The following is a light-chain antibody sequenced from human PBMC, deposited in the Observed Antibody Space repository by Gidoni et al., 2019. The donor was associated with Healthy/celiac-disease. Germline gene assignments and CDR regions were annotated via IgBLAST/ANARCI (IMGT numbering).Light chain of an antibody. V-gene: IGKV4-1*01. CDR3: QQYYSTPH. J-gene: IGKJ4*01. CDR1: QSVLYSSNNKNY. Sequence: DIVMTQSPDSLAVSLGERATINSKSSQSVLYSSNNKNYLAWYQHKPGQPPKLLIYWASTRESGVPDRFSGSGSGTDFTLTISSLQAEDVAVYYCQQYYSTPHFXGXTKVXIK. CDR2: WAS.